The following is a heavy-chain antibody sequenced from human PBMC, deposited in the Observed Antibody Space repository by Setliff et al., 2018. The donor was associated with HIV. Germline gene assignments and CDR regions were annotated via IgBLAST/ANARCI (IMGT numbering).Heavy chain of an antibody. D-gene: IGHD2-2*01. V-gene: IGHV4-39*07. CDR2: IYYRGSA. CDR1: GGSITTTNYY. Sequence: SETLSLTCTVSGGSITTTNYYWGWVRQSPGKGLEWIGVIYYRGSAYYNLSLQSRVTLSVDTSKNSFSLHLTSVTAADTAVYYCARAPSDIPGVDSNYFDDWGQGTLVTVSS. J-gene: IGHJ4*02. CDR3: ARAPSDIPGVDSNYFDD.